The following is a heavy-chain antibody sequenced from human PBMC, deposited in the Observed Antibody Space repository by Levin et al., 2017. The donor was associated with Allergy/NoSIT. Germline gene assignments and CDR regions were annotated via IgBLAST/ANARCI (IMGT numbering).Heavy chain of an antibody. CDR2: ISYDGSNK. Sequence: GGSLRLSCAASGFTVSSYGMHWVRQAPGKGLEWVAVISYDGSNKYYADSVKGRFTISRDNSKNTLYLQMNSLRAEDTAVYFCAKEVGATAGGFDYWGRGTLVIVSS. J-gene: IGHJ4*02. CDR3: AKEVGATAGGFDY. D-gene: IGHD1-26*01. CDR1: GFTVSSYG. V-gene: IGHV3-30*18.